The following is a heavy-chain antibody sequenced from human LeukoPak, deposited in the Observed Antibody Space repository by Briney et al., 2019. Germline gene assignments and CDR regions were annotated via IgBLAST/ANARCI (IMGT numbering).Heavy chain of an antibody. D-gene: IGHD1-26*01. CDR1: GDSFSSNSAA. J-gene: IGHJ4*02. CDR2: TYYRSKWYN. V-gene: IGHV6-1*01. Sequence: SQTLSLTCALSGDSFSSNSAAWNWLRQSPSRGLEWLGRTYYRSKWYNDYAVSVKSRITINPDTSKNQFSLQLNSVTPEDTAVYYCAGSGSYFRYWGQGTLVTVSS. CDR3: AGSGSYFRY.